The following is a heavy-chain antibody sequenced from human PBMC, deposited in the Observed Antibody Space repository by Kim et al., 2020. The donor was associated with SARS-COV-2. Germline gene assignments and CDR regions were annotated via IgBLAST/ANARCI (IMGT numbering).Heavy chain of an antibody. J-gene: IGHJ3*02. Sequence: LNSRVTISVDTSKNQFSLKLSSVTAADTAVYYCARHADSSSPAGNRAFDIWGQGTMVTVSS. CDR3: ARHADSSSPAGNRAFDI. D-gene: IGHD6-13*01. V-gene: IGHV4-39*01.